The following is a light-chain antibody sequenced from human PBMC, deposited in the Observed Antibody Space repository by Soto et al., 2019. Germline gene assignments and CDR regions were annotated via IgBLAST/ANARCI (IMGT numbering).Light chain of an antibody. CDR2: AAS. CDR3: QPYSHYTS. CDR1: QSVDTL. V-gene: IGKV1-5*03. Sequence: DVQMTQFPYTLSASVGGRVTITCRASQSVDTLLAWYQHKPGKAPKLMICAASNLESGVPSRFSISECGTQFALTLRSLQHDDSATYYCQPYSHYTSFGQGPKLEL. J-gene: IGKJ2*01.